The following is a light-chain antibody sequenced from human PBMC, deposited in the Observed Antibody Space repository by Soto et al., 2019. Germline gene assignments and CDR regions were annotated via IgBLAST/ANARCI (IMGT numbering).Light chain of an antibody. Sequence: QSVLTQPASVSGSPGRSITISCTGTSSTVGGFNVVSWYQQHPGKAPKVIIYEDIKRPSGVSNRFSGSNSGSTASLTISGLQAEDEADYYCCSYVGATTYVFGTGTKVTVL. V-gene: IGLV2-23*01. CDR2: EDI. CDR1: SSTVGGFNV. CDR3: CSYVGATTYV. J-gene: IGLJ1*01.